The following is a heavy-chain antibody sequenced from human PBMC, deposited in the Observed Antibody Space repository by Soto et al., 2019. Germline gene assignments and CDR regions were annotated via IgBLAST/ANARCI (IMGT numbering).Heavy chain of an antibody. CDR1: GFTFSSYA. CDR3: AKDSIAARPYYYYMDV. V-gene: IGHV3-23*01. D-gene: IGHD6-6*01. CDR2: ISGSGGST. J-gene: IGHJ6*03. Sequence: GGSLRLSCAASGFTFSSYAMSWVRQAPGKVLEWVSAISGSGGSTYYADSVKGRFTISRDNSKNTLYLQMNSLRAEDTAVYYCAKDSIAARPYYYYMDVWGKGTTVTVSS.